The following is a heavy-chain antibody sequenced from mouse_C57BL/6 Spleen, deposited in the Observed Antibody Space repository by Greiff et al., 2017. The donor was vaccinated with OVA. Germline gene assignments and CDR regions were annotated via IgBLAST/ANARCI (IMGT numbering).Heavy chain of an antibody. D-gene: IGHD1-1*01. V-gene: IGHV1-69*01. Sequence: QVQLQQPGAELVMPGASVKLSCKASGYTFTSYWMHWVQQRPGQGLEWIGEIDTSDSYINYHQKFKGKSTLTVDKSSSTAFMQLSSLTAEDSAVYYCARGVITTVVATNYFEYWGKGTTLTVSS. CDR1: GYTFTSYW. J-gene: IGHJ2*01. CDR3: ARGVITTVVATNYFEY. CDR2: IDTSDSYI.